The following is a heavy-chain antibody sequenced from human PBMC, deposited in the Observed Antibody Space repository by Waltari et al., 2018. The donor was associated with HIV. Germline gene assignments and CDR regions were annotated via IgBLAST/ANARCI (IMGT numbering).Heavy chain of an antibody. D-gene: IGHD6-6*01. CDR1: GGSISSSSYY. CDR3: AHSSSSPIEYYYYYGMDV. CDR2: IYYSGST. J-gene: IGHJ6*02. V-gene: IGHV4-39*07. Sequence: QLQLQESGPGLVKPSETLSLTCTVSGGSISSSSYYWGWIRQPPGKGLEWIGSIYYSGSTYYNPSLKSRVTISVDTSKNQFSLKLSSVTAADTAVYYCAHSSSSPIEYYYYYGMDVWGQGTTVTVSS.